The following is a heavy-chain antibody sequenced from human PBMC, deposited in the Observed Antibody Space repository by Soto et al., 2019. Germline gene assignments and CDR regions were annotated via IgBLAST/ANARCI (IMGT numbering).Heavy chain of an antibody. J-gene: IGHJ4*02. CDR2: INHSGST. V-gene: IGHV4-34*01. D-gene: IGHD1-7*01. CDR3: ARRGLYNWNYYYFDY. CDR1: GGSFSGYY. Sequence: SEPLSLTCAVYGGSFSGYYWSWIRQPPGKGPEWIGEINHSGSTNYNPSLKSRVTISVDTSKNQFSLKLSSVTAADTAVYYCARRGLYNWNYYYFDYWGQGTLVTVSS.